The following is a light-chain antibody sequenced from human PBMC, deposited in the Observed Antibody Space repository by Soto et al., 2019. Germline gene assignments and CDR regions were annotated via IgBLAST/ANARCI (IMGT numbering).Light chain of an antibody. Sequence: DIQMTQSPSSLSASVGDRVTITCRASQSISNYLNWYQQTPGKAPKRLIYGESSLQSGVPSRFSGSGSGTDFTLTISSLQPEDFATYYRQQCYSTPYTFGQGTKVDIK. CDR1: QSISNY. CDR2: GES. CDR3: QQCYSTPYT. V-gene: IGKV1-39*01. J-gene: IGKJ2*01.